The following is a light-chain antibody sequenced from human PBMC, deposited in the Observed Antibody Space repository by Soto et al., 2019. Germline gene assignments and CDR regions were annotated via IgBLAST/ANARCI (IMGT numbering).Light chain of an antibody. J-gene: IGLJ1*01. CDR2: EVS. Sequence: QSALTQPASVSGSPGQSITISCSGTRSDVGGYNFLSWYQHHPGKAPKLIIYEVSDRPSGVSNRFSGSKSGNTASLTISGLQAEDEAEYYCSSYTNINTRACVFGTGTKLTVL. V-gene: IGLV2-14*01. CDR1: RSDVGGYNF. CDR3: SSYTNINTRACV.